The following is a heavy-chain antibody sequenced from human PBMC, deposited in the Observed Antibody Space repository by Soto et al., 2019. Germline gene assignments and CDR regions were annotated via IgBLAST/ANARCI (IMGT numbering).Heavy chain of an antibody. D-gene: IGHD6-13*01. J-gene: IGHJ6*02. V-gene: IGHV4-59*01. CDR3: AGEYSSSWSYYYYGMDV. CDR2: IYYSGST. CDR1: GGSISSYY. Sequence: SETLSLTCTVSGGSISSYYWSWIRQPPGKGLEWIGYIYYSGSTNYNPSLKSRVTISVDTSKNQFSLKLSSVTAADTAVYYCAGEYSSSWSYYYYGMDVWGQGTTVTVSS.